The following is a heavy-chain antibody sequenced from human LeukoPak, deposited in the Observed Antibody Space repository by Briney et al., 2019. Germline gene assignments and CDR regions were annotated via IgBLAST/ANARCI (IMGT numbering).Heavy chain of an antibody. CDR2: IWYDGSNK. Sequence: PGRSLRLSCAASGFSFSSYNMHWVRQAPGKGLEWVSVIWYDGSNKYHADSVKGRFTISRDNAKNSLYLQMNSLRAEDTAVYYCARACGGDCYVPAYWGQGTLVSVSS. D-gene: IGHD2-21*02. V-gene: IGHV3-33*01. CDR1: GFSFSSYN. CDR3: ARACGGDCYVPAY. J-gene: IGHJ4*02.